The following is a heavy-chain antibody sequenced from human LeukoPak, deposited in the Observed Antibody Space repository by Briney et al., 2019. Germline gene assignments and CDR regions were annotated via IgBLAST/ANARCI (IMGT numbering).Heavy chain of an antibody. J-gene: IGHJ4*02. CDR1: GFTVSSNY. Sequence: GGSLRLSCAASGFTVSSNYMHWVRQAPGKGLEWVSVIYITGSTFYADSVKGRFTISRDNTKNTLYPQMQSLRAEDTAVYYCATDGASCGGDCYSDYWGQGTLVTVSS. D-gene: IGHD2-21*02. CDR2: IYITGST. V-gene: IGHV3-53*01. CDR3: ATDGASCGGDCYSDY.